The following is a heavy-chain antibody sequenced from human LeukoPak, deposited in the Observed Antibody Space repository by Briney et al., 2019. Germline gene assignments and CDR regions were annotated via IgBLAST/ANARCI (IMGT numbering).Heavy chain of an antibody. J-gene: IGHJ4*02. Sequence: GGSLRLSCAASGFTFSSYEMNWVRQAPGKGLEWVSYISSSGSTIYYADSVKGRFTISRDNAKNSLYLQMNSLRAEDTAVYYCAKDREARGYSYGVFDYWGQGTLVTVSS. CDR3: AKDREARGYSYGVFDY. V-gene: IGHV3-48*03. CDR1: GFTFSSYE. CDR2: ISSSGSTI. D-gene: IGHD5-18*01.